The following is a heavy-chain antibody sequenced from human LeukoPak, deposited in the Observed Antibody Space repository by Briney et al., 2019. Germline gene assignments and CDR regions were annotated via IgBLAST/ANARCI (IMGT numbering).Heavy chain of an antibody. CDR2: IYYSGST. J-gene: IGHJ4*02. Sequence: SETLSLTCTVSGASISSYYWSWIRQPPGKGLEWIGYIYYSGSTNYNPSLKSRVTISVDTSKNQFSLKLSSVTAADTAVYYCARAMITFGGVIVHFDYWGQGTLVTVSS. D-gene: IGHD3-16*02. CDR3: ARAMITFGGVIVHFDY. V-gene: IGHV4-59*01. CDR1: GASISSYY.